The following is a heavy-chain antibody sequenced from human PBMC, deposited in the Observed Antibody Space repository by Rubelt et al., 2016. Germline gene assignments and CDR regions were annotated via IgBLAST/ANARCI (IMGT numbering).Heavy chain of an antibody. Sequence: GGGLVKPGGSLRLSCAASGFTFSNYRMTWVRQAPGKGLEWVSSISSTSSYIYYADSVKGRFTISRDNAKNSLYLQMNSLRDDDTAVYYCAKSRGSSSLSAFDIWGEGTMVTVSS. J-gene: IGHJ3*02. V-gene: IGHV3-21*01. D-gene: IGHD6-13*01. CDR2: ISSTSSYI. CDR1: GFTFSNYR. CDR3: AKSRGSSSLSAFDI.